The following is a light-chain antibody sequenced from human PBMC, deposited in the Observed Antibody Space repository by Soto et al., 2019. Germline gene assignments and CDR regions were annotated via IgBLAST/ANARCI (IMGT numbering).Light chain of an antibody. Sequence: QSVLTQPPSVSGAQGQRVTISCTGSSSNIGAGYDAHWYQHLPGTAPKLLIYDNNSRPSGVPDRFSGSKSETSASLAITGLQADDEADYYCQSYDTSLSGSVFGGGTKLTVL. V-gene: IGLV1-40*01. CDR1: SSNIGAGYD. J-gene: IGLJ3*02. CDR2: DNN. CDR3: QSYDTSLSGSV.